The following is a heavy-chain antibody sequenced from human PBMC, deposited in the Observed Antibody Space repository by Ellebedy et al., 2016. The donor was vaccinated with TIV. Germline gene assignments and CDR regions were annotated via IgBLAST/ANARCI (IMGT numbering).Heavy chain of an antibody. CDR3: ARVVIIDYYYYYMDV. CDR2: IYYSGST. J-gene: IGHJ6*03. D-gene: IGHD3-3*01. Sequence: SETLSLXXTVSGGSISSSSYYWGWIRQSPGKGLEWIGIIYYSGSTYYNPSLKSRVTISVDTSKNQFSLKLSSVTAADTAVYYCARVVIIDYYYYYMDVWGKGTTVTVSS. CDR1: GGSISSSSYY. V-gene: IGHV4-39*01.